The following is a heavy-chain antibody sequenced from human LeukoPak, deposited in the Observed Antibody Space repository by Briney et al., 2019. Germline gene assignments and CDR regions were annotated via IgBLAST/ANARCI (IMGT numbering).Heavy chain of an antibody. CDR3: ARVFYDYGDHPRLYYFDY. Sequence: SVKVSCKASGGTFSIYAISWVRQAPGQGLEWMGGIIPIFGTANYAQKFQGRVTITADESTSTAYMELSSLRSEDTAVYYCARVFYDYGDHPRLYYFDYWGQGTLVTVSS. CDR1: GGTFSIYA. CDR2: IIPIFGTA. J-gene: IGHJ4*02. V-gene: IGHV1-69*13. D-gene: IGHD4-17*01.